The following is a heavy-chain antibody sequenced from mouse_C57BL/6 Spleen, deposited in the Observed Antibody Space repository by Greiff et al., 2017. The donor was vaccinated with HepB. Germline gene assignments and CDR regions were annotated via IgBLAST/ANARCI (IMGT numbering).Heavy chain of an antibody. CDR1: GYAFSSSW. CDR2: IYPGDGDT. J-gene: IGHJ2*01. Sequence: VQLQQSGPELVKPGASVKISCKASGYAFSSSWMNWVKQRPGKGLEWIGRIYPGDGDTNYNGKFKGKATLTADTSSSTAYMQLSSLTSEDSAVYCCARGGMVTTGRARYFDYWGQGTTLTVSS. CDR3: ARGGMVTTGRARYFDY. V-gene: IGHV1-82*01. D-gene: IGHD2-2*01.